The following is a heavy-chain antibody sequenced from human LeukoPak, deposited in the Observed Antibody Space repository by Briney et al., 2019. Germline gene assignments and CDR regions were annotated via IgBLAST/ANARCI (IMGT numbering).Heavy chain of an antibody. V-gene: IGHV3-9*03. Sequence: GWSLRLSCAASGFTFDDYAMHWVRQAPGKGLEWVSGISWNSGSIGYADSVKGRFTISRDNAKNSLYLQMNSLRAEDMALYYCAKGGSSSWYFYFDYWGQGTLVTVSS. CDR1: GFTFDDYA. CDR3: AKGGSSSWYFYFDY. J-gene: IGHJ4*02. CDR2: ISWNSGSI. D-gene: IGHD6-13*01.